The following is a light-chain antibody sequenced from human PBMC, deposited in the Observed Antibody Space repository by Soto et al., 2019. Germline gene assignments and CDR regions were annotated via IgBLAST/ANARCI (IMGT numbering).Light chain of an antibody. CDR1: QSISSS. CDR2: DAS. J-gene: IGKJ1*01. V-gene: IGKV1-5*01. CDR3: QQYHRYSWT. Sequence: DIQMTQSPSTLSASVGDGVSIACRASQSISSSLAWYQQKPGKAPKLLIYDASSLESGVPSRFSGSGSGTEFTLSINSLQPQDFATYYCQQYHRYSWTFGQGTKVEIK.